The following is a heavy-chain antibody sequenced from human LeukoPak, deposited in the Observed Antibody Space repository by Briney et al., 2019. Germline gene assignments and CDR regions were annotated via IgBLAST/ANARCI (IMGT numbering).Heavy chain of an antibody. CDR1: GGTFSSYA. CDR2: IIPIFGTA. CDR3: ARNRDGYNYFWFDP. J-gene: IGHJ5*02. Sequence: SVKVSCKASGGTFSSYAISWVRQAPGQGLEWMGGIIPIFGTANYAQKFQGRVTVTADESTSTAYMELSSLRSEDTAVYYCARNRDGYNYFWFDPWGQGTLVTVSS. D-gene: IGHD5-24*01. V-gene: IGHV1-69*01.